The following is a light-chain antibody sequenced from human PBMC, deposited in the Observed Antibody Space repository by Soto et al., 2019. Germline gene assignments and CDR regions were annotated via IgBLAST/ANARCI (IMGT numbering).Light chain of an antibody. CDR1: QSISSY. V-gene: IGKV1-39*01. CDR3: QQSYSTLYT. J-gene: IGKJ2*01. CDR2: AAS. Sequence: DIQMTQSPSSLSASVEDRVTITCRASQSISSYLNWYQQKPGKAPKLLIYAASSLQSGVTSRFSGSGSGTDFTLTISSLQPEDFATYYCQQSYSTLYTFGQGTKLEIK.